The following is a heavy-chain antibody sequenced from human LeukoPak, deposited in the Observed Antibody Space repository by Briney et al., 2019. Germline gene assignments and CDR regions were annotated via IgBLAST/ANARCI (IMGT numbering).Heavy chain of an antibody. Sequence: SVKVSCEASGGTFSSYAISWVRQAPGQGLEWMGGIIPIFGTANYAQKLQGRVTITADESTSTAYMELSSLRSEDTAVYYCARAHVDTAMVTDFDYWGQGTLVTVSS. D-gene: IGHD5-18*01. J-gene: IGHJ4*02. V-gene: IGHV1-69*13. CDR2: IIPIFGTA. CDR1: GGTFSSYA. CDR3: ARAHVDTAMVTDFDY.